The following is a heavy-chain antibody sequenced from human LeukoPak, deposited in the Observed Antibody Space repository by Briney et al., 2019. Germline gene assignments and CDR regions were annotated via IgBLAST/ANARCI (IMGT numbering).Heavy chain of an antibody. Sequence: SETLSLTCTVSGGSISSYYWSWIRQPPGQGLEWIGYIYYSGSTNYNPSLKSRVTISVDTSKNQFSLKLSSVTAADTAAYYCARAQMTRNQNWFAPWGQGTLVTVSS. CDR1: GGSISSYY. CDR2: IYYSGST. CDR3: ARAQMTRNQNWFAP. V-gene: IGHV4-59*01. D-gene: IGHD1-14*01. J-gene: IGHJ5*02.